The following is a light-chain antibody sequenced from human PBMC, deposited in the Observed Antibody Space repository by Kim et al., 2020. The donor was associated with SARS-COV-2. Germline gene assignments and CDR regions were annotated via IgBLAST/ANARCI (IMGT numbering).Light chain of an antibody. V-gene: IGLV4-69*01. J-gene: IGLJ2*01. CDR3: QTWGTVV. CDR2: LNSDGSH. CDR1: SGHSSYA. Sequence: LGASVKLTCTLSSGHSSYAIAWHQQQPEKGPRYLMKLNSDGSHSKGDGIPDRFSGSSSGAERYLTLSSLQSEDEAYYYCQTWGTVVFGGGTQLTVL.